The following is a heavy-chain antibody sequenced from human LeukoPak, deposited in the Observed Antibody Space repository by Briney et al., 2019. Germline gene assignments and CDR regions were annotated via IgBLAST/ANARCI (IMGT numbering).Heavy chain of an antibody. CDR2: IIPIFGTA. V-gene: IGHV1-69*06. CDR1: GGTFSSYA. D-gene: IGHD2-15*01. Sequence: ASVTVSCKASGGTFSSYAISWVRQAPGQGLEWMGGIIPIFGTANYAQKFQGRVTITADKSTSTAYMELSSLRSEDTAVYYCARDWVLGYCSGGSCPNWFDPWGQGTLVTVSS. J-gene: IGHJ5*02. CDR3: ARDWVLGYCSGGSCPNWFDP.